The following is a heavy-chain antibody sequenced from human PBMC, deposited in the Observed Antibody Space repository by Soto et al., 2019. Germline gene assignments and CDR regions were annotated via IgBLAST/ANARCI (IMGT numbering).Heavy chain of an antibody. D-gene: IGHD3-10*01. CDR2: ISYSGST. CDR3: ARNLGGYYYYGMDV. V-gene: IGHV4-39*01. Sequence: PXETLSLTCTVSGGSISSSSYYWGWIRQPPGKGLEWIGSISYSGSTYYNPSLKSRVTISVDTSKNQFSLKLSSVTAADTAVYYCARNLGGYYYYGMDVWGQGTTVTVSS. CDR1: GGSISSSSYY. J-gene: IGHJ6*02.